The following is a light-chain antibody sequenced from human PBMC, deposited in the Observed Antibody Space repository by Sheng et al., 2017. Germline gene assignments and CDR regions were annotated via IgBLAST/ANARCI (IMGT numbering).Light chain of an antibody. J-gene: IGKJ1*01. CDR3: QHYGGSPRT. CDR2: GAS. V-gene: IGKV3-20*01. CDR1: QSVSSSY. Sequence: EIVLTQSPATLSLSPGQRATLSCRASQSVSSSYLAWYQQKPGQAPRLLIYGASSRATGIPDRFSGSGSGTDFTLTISSLEPEDFAVYYCQHYGGSPRTFGQGTKVE.